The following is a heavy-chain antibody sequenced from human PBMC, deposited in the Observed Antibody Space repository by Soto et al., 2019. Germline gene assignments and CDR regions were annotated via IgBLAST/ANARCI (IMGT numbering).Heavy chain of an antibody. D-gene: IGHD1-1*01. CDR2: IKSETDGGTT. CDR1: EFSVGNAW. V-gene: IGHV3-15*01. J-gene: IGHJ5*02. CDR3: TTAPRGYFGTSDP. Sequence: GGSLRLSCAASEFSVGNAWMRWVRQAPGKGLEWVGRIKSETDGGTTDYAAPVKGRFTISRDDSKNTLYLQMNSLKTEDTAVYYCTTAPRGYFGTSDPWGQGTLVTVSS.